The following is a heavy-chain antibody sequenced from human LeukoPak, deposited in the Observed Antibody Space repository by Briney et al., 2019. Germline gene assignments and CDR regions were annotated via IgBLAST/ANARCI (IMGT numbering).Heavy chain of an antibody. J-gene: IGHJ3*02. CDR2: ISGSGTVI. D-gene: IGHD1-26*01. CDR1: GFSFGDDY. CDR3: SREASTVGAYDAFDI. V-gene: IGHV3-11*04. Sequence: GGSLRLSCAASGFSFGDDYMSWIRQAPGKGLEWLSDISGSGTVIHYSDSVKGRFTISRDNAKNSLYLQMNSLTAADTAVYYCSREASTVGAYDAFDIWGQGTMVTVSS.